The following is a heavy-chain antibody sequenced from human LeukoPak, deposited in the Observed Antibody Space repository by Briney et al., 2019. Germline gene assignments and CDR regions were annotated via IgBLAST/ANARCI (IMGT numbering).Heavy chain of an antibody. CDR2: INPNSGGT. CDR3: ARRGITIFGVVIPYAFDI. Sequence: ASVKVSCKASGYTFTSYGISWVRQAPGQGLEWMGWINPNSGGTNYAQKFQGRVTMTRDTSISTAYMELSRLRSDDTAVYYCARRGITIFGVVIPYAFDIWGQGTMVTVSS. V-gene: IGHV1-2*02. D-gene: IGHD3-3*01. CDR1: GYTFTSYG. J-gene: IGHJ3*02.